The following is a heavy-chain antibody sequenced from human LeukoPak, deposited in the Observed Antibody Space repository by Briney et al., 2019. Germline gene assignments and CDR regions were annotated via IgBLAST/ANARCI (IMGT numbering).Heavy chain of an antibody. CDR2: IIPIFGTT. CDR3: ARRYCTNGVCYHDRGAFDI. V-gene: IGHV1-69*06. J-gene: IGHJ3*02. CDR1: GYTFTNYA. D-gene: IGHD2-8*01. Sequence: GASVKVSCKASGYTFTNYAISWVRQASGQGLEWMGGIIPIFGTTNYAQKFQGRVTITADTSTSTAYMELSSLRSEDTAVYYCARRYCTNGVCYHDRGAFDIWGQGTMVTVSS.